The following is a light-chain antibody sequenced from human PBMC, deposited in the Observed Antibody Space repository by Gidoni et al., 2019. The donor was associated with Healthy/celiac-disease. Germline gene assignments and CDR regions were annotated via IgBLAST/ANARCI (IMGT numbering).Light chain of an antibody. CDR3: CSYAASGFYV. V-gene: IGLV2-23*01. CDR1: SSDVGSFNL. Sequence: QSALTQPASVSGSPGQSITISCTGTSSDVGSFNLVSWYQQHPGKAPKLMIYEGTKRPSGVSNRSSGSKSGNTASLTISGLQAEDEADYYCCSYAASGFYVFGTGTKVTVL. J-gene: IGLJ1*01. CDR2: EGT.